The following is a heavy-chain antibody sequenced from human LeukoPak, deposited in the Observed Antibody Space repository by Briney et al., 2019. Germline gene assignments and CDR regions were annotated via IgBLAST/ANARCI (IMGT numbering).Heavy chain of an antibody. CDR2: ISSSSSYI. CDR3: ARDAGSWYGGTVYYFDY. Sequence: GGSLRLSCAASGFTFSSYSMNWVRQAPGKGLEWVSSISSSSSYIYYADSVKGRFTISRDNAKNSLYLQMNSLRAEDTAVYYCARDAGSWYGGTVYYFDYWGQGNLVTVSS. CDR1: GFTFSSYS. J-gene: IGHJ4*02. D-gene: IGHD6-13*01. V-gene: IGHV3-21*01.